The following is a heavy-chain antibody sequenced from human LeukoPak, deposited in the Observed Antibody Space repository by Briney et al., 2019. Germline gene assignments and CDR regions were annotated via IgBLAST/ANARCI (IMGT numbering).Heavy chain of an antibody. V-gene: IGHV1-18*01. Sequence: ASVKVSCKASGYTFTSYGISWVRQAPGQGLEWMGWISAYNGNTNYAQKLQGRVTMTTDTSTSTAYMELRSLRSDDTAVYYCARDSPTKIGSTTGDWFDPWGQGTLVTVSS. CDR1: GYTFTSYG. J-gene: IGHJ5*02. D-gene: IGHD2-2*01. CDR2: ISAYNGNT. CDR3: ARDSPTKIGSTTGDWFDP.